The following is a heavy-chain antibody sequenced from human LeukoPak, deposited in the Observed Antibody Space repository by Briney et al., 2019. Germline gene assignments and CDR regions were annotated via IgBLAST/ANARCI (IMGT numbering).Heavy chain of an antibody. CDR3: ARDPRSGYHDY. J-gene: IGHJ4*02. Sequence: ASVKVSCKASGYTFTNYAINWVRQAPGQRLEWMGWINAGNGDTKYSQRFQGRVTITRDTSASTGYMELSSLRSEDTAVYYCARDPRSGYHDYWGQGTLVTVSS. CDR2: INAGNGDT. D-gene: IGHD3-22*01. V-gene: IGHV1-3*01. CDR1: GYTFTNYA.